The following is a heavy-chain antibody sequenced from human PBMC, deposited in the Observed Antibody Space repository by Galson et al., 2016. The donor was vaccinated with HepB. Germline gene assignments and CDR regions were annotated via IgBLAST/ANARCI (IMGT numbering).Heavy chain of an antibody. V-gene: IGHV1-24*01. CDR1: GSTLTDLS. D-gene: IGHD3-10*01. Sequence: SVKVSCKVSGSTLTDLSMHWVRQAPGQGLEWMGGFDPEDGETIYAQKFQGRVTMTEDTSTDTAHMELSSLRSEDTAVYYCATGELLLFGELSLVGYWGQGTLVTVSS. CDR3: ATGELLLFGELSLVGY. J-gene: IGHJ4*02. CDR2: FDPEDGET.